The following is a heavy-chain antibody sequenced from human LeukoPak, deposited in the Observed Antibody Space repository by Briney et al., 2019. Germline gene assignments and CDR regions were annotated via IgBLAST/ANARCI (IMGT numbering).Heavy chain of an antibody. CDR3: ARFVVSGYYPQPPDY. CDR1: GGSVSSGSYY. D-gene: IGHD3-22*01. CDR2: IYYSGST. Sequence: SETLSLTCTVSGGSVSSGSYYRSWIRQPPGKGLEWIGYIYYSGSTNYNPSLKSRVTISVDTSKNQFSLKLSSVTAADTAVYYCARFVVSGYYPQPPDYWGQGTLVTVSS. J-gene: IGHJ4*02. V-gene: IGHV4-61*01.